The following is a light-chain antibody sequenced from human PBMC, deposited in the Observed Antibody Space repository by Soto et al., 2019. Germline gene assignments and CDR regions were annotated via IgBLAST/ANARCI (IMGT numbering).Light chain of an antibody. J-gene: IGKJ1*01. CDR3: QQYGGSPRT. CDR1: QSVSSSY. Sequence: EIVLTQSPGTLSLSPGERATLSCRASQSVSSSYLAWYQQKPGQGPRLLIYGASSRATGIPDRFSGSGSGTDFTLTIRRLEPEDFAVYYCQQYGGSPRTFGQGTKVEIK. V-gene: IGKV3-20*01. CDR2: GAS.